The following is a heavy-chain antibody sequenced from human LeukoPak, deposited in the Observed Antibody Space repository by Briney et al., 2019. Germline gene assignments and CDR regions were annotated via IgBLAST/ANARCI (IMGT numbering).Heavy chain of an antibody. CDR2: ISYDGSNK. CDR1: GFTFSSYA. D-gene: IGHD3-10*01. J-gene: IGHJ4*02. Sequence: GGSLRLSCAASGFTFSSYAMHWVRQAPGKGLEWVAVISYDGSNKYYADSVKGRFTISRDNSKDTLYLQMNSLRAEDTAVYYCARALRGVSSYYFDYWGQGTLVTVSS. V-gene: IGHV3-30-3*01. CDR3: ARALRGVSSYYFDY.